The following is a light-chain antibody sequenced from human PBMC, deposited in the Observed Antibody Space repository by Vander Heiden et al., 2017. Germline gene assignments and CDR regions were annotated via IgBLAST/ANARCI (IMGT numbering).Light chain of an antibody. J-gene: IGKJ1*01. CDR1: QSVLYSSNNKNY. CDR2: WAS. CDR3: QQYYSTPWT. Sequence: DIVITQSSDSLAVSLGERATINCKSSQSVLYSSNNKNYLAWYQQKPGQPPKLLIYWASTRESGVPDRVSGSGSGTDFTLTISSLQAEDVAVYYCQQYYSTPWTFGQGTKVEIK. V-gene: IGKV4-1*01.